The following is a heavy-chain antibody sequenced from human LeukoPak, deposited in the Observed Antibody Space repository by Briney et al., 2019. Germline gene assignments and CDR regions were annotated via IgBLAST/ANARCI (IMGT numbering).Heavy chain of an antibody. CDR1: GFTFSSSA. CDR2: ISYDGSEK. D-gene: IGHD6-19*01. V-gene: IGHV3-30*04. CDR3: ARSRSASTSGWYDYFDY. Sequence: QPGRSLRLSCAASGFTFSSSAMQWVRQAPGEGLEWVAVISYDGSEKYYADSVKGRFTISRDDSKNTLYLQMNSLRGEDTAVYYCARSRSASTSGWYDYFDYWGRGTLVTVSS. J-gene: IGHJ4*02.